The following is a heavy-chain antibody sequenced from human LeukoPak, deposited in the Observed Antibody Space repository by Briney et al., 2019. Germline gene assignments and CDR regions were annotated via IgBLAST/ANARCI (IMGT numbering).Heavy chain of an antibody. D-gene: IGHD3-16*01. CDR2: ISNGGSIK. CDR1: GFTFSSYG. CDR3: AKGGEGGIPFDS. Sequence: QPGRSLRLSCAASGFTFSSYGLYWVRQAPGKGLEWVAVISNGGSIKYYADSVKGRFTISRENSKNTLYLQMNSLRAEDTAVYYCAKGGEGGIPFDSWGQGTLVTVSS. J-gene: IGHJ4*02. V-gene: IGHV3-30*18.